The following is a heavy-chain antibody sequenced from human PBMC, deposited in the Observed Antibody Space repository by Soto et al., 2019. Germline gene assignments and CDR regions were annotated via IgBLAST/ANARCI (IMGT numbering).Heavy chain of an antibody. J-gene: IGHJ2*01. Sequence: GGSLRLSCAASGFTFSSYSMNWVRQAPGKGLEWVSAISSSSSYTYYADSVKGRFTISRDNAKKSLYLQMNSLRAEDTTVYYCARDPPDLWGRGTLVTVSS. CDR1: GFTFSSYS. CDR2: ISSSSSYT. V-gene: IGHV3-21*01. CDR3: ARDPPDL.